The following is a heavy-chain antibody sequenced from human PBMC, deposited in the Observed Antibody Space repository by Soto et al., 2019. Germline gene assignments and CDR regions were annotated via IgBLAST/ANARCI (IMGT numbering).Heavy chain of an antibody. D-gene: IGHD5-12*01. V-gene: IGHV4-59*01. CDR2: IYYSGST. J-gene: IGHJ6*02. Sequence: QVQLQESGPGLVKPSETLSLTCTVSGGSISSYYWSWIRQPPGKGLEWIGYIYYSGSTNYNPSLKSRVTISVDTSKNQFSLKLSSVTAADTAVYYCASLRRDGYNSYYYYGMDVWGQGTTVTVSS. CDR3: ASLRRDGYNSYYYYGMDV. CDR1: GGSISSYY.